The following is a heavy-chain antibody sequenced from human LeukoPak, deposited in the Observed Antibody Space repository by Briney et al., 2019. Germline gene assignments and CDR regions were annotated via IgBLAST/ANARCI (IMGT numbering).Heavy chain of an antibody. CDR1: GGSISTTTSF. CDR3: ARHGSTDYFDY. D-gene: IGHD2-2*03. J-gene: IGHJ4*02. CDR2: IYYSGST. V-gene: IGHV4-39*01. Sequence: SSETLSLTCAVSGGSISTTTSFWGWFRQPPGKGLEWIGRIYYSGSTFYNPSLKSRVTISVDTSRNQFSLRLSSVTAADTAVYYCARHGSTDYFDYWGQGTLVTVSS.